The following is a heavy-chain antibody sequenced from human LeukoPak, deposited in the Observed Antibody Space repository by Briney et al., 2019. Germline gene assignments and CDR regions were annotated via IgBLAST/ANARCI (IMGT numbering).Heavy chain of an antibody. Sequence: ASVKVSCKASGYTFTDYYIHWVRQPPGQGLEWMGWINPNSGATNYAQKFQGRVTMTKDTSISTGYMELSRLISDDTAVYYCARIRGGNNYHFDYWGQGTLVTVSS. CDR1: GYTFTDYY. V-gene: IGHV1-2*02. CDR2: INPNSGAT. D-gene: IGHD1-26*01. CDR3: ARIRGGNNYHFDY. J-gene: IGHJ4*02.